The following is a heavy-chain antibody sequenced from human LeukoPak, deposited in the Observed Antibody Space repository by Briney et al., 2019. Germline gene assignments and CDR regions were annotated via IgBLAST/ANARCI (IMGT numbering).Heavy chain of an antibody. CDR1: GFTFTTYA. Sequence: PGGSLRLSCAASGFTFTTYAMSWVRQAPEKGLEWVSTISGSGGSTYYADSVKGRFTISRDNSKNTLSLQMNSLRADDTAVYYCAKKPNTAMVNIDYWGQGTLVTVSS. CDR3: AKKPNTAMVNIDY. CDR2: ISGSGGST. V-gene: IGHV3-23*01. J-gene: IGHJ4*02. D-gene: IGHD5-18*01.